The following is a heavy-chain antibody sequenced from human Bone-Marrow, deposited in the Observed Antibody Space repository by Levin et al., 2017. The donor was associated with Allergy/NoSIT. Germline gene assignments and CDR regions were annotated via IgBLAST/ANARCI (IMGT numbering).Heavy chain of an antibody. Sequence: GSLRLSCTVSGSSISTSYYWGWIRQSPGKGLEWIGSVYHSGDTYYNASLKSRLTMSVDTSKNQFFMRLNSVTAADTAVYYCARTDTAHFDYWGQGTLV. J-gene: IGHJ4*02. V-gene: IGHV4-38-2*02. CDR3: ARTDTAHFDY. CDR2: VYHSGDT. D-gene: IGHD5-18*01. CDR1: GSSISTSYY.